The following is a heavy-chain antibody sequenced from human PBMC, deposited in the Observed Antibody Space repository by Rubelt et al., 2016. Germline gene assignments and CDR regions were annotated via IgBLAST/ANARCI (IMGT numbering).Heavy chain of an antibody. J-gene: IGHJ4*02. V-gene: IGHV3-30*18. CDR2: ISYDGSNK. CDR3: AKDLTNYYDSSGSL. CDR1: GFTFSSYG. Sequence: EAGGGVVQPGRSLRLSCAASGFTFSSYGMHWVRQAPGKGLEWVAVISYDGSNKYYADSVKGRFTISRDNSKNTLYLQMNSLRAEDTAVYYCAKDLTNYYDSSGSLWGQGTLVTVSS. D-gene: IGHD3-22*01.